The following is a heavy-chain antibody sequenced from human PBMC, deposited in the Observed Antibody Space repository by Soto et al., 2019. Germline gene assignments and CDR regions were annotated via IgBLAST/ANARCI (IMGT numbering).Heavy chain of an antibody. CDR3: AKPDWYGDGGIDY. CDR2: ISGSGGST. Sequence: GGSLRLSCAASGFTFSSYAMSWVRQASGKGLEWVSAISGSGGSTYYADSVKGRFTISRDNSKNTLYLQMNSLRAEDTAVYYCAKPDWYGDGGIDYWGQGTLVTVSS. J-gene: IGHJ4*02. CDR1: GFTFSSYA. V-gene: IGHV3-23*01. D-gene: IGHD4-17*01.